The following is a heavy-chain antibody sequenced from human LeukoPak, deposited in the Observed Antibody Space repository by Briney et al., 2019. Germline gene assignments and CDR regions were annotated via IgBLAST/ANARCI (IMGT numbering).Heavy chain of an antibody. J-gene: IGHJ4*02. CDR3: ARGNGWYSY. Sequence: SETLSLTCTVSGASISRCCWSWTRQPPGKGLEWIGYIYYSGTTNYNPSLKSRITMSVDTSKNQFSLKLSSLTAADTAVYYCARGNGWYSYWGQGTLVTVSS. CDR1: GASISRCC. D-gene: IGHD6-19*01. CDR2: IYYSGTT. V-gene: IGHV4-59*01.